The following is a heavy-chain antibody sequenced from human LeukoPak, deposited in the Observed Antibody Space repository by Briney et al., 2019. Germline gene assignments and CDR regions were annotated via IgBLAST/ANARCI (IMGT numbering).Heavy chain of an antibody. CDR1: GGTFSSYA. J-gene: IGHJ4*02. CDR2: IIPIFGTA. V-gene: IGHV1-69*01. D-gene: IGHD3-9*01. CDR3: AGATYYDILTGRYYFDY. Sequence: SSVKVSCKASGGTFSSYAISWVRQAPGQGLEWMGGIIPIFGTANYAQKFQGRVTITADESTSTAYMELSSLRSEDTAVYYCAGATYYDILTGRYYFDYWGQGTLVTVSS.